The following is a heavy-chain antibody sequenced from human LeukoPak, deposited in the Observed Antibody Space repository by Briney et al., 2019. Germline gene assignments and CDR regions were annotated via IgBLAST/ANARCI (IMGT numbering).Heavy chain of an antibody. Sequence: ASVKLSCKASGYTFTSYDINWVRQATGQGLEWMGWVNPNSGNTGYAQKFQGRVTMTRNTSISTAYMELSSLRSEDTAVYYCARDCSSGCPGLGYWGQGTLVTVSS. V-gene: IGHV1-8*01. CDR1: GYTFTSYD. J-gene: IGHJ4*02. CDR2: VNPNSGNT. CDR3: ARDCSSGCPGLGY. D-gene: IGHD6-19*01.